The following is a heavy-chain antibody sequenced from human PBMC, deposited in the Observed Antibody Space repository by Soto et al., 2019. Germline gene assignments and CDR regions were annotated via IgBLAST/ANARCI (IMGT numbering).Heavy chain of an antibody. J-gene: IGHJ5*02. Sequence: SETLSLTCTVSGGSISSGDYYWSWIRQPPGKGLEWIGYIYYSGSTYYNPSLKSRVTISVDTSKNQFSLKLSSVTAADTAMYYCAMQNYYDSSGYYTDNWFDPWGQGTLVTVSS. D-gene: IGHD3-22*01. CDR2: IYYSGST. V-gene: IGHV4-30-4*01. CDR3: AMQNYYDSSGYYTDNWFDP. CDR1: GGSISSGDYY.